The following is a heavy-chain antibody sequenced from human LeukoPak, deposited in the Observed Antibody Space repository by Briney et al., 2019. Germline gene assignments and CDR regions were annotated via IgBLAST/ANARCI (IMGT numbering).Heavy chain of an antibody. Sequence: SETLSLTCTVSGGSISSGGYYWSWIRQHPGKGLGWIGYIYYSGSTYYNPSLKSRVTISVDTSKNQFSLKLSSVTAADTAVYYCARVRYDSSGYYPDYWGQGTLVTVSS. V-gene: IGHV4-31*03. CDR3: ARVRYDSSGYYPDY. D-gene: IGHD3-22*01. CDR1: GGSISSGGYY. CDR2: IYYSGST. J-gene: IGHJ4*02.